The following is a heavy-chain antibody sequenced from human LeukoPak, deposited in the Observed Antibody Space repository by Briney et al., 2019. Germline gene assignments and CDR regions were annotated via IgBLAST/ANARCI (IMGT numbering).Heavy chain of an antibody. CDR3: ARGRLYDSSGYSIDY. CDR1: GGSFSGYY. D-gene: IGHD3-22*01. Sequence: SETLSLTCAVYGGSFSGYYWSWIRQPPGKGLEWIGEINHSGSTNYNPSLKSRGTISVDTSKNQFSLKLSSVTAADTAVYYCARGRLYDSSGYSIDYWGQGTLVTVSS. CDR2: INHSGST. J-gene: IGHJ4*02. V-gene: IGHV4-34*01.